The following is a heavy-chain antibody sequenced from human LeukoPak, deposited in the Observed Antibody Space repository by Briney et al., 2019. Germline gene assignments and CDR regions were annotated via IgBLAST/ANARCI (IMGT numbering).Heavy chain of an antibody. Sequence: GGSLRLSCAASGFTFSSYNMNWVRQAPGKGLEWVSSISSSSDYIYYADSVKGRFTISRDNAKNSLYLQMKSLRAEDTAVYYCARGKTSQNIVTRKAYNWFDPWGQGTLVTVSS. CDR1: GFTFSSYN. V-gene: IGHV3-21*01. CDR2: ISSSSDYI. J-gene: IGHJ5*02. CDR3: ARGKTSQNIVTRKAYNWFDP. D-gene: IGHD2/OR15-2a*01.